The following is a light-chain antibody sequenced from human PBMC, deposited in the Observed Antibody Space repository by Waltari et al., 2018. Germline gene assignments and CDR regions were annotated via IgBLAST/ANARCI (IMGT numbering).Light chain of an antibody. CDR2: DDN. V-gene: IGLV1-51*01. J-gene: IGLJ1*01. CDR3: GTWDTSLSAYV. Sequence: QSVFTQPPSVSAAPRPRVTISCSGRSPNIANNFLSVSPQLPGTAPKLSIFDDNKRSSGLPDRFSGSKSGTSATLDITGLQTGDEADYYCGTWDTSLSAYVFGTGTKVTVL. CDR1: SPNIANNF.